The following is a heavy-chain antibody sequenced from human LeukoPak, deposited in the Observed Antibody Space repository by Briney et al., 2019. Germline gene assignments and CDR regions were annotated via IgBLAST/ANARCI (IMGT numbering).Heavy chain of an antibody. J-gene: IGHJ4*02. D-gene: IGHD2-2*01. CDR1: GFTFSSYA. CDR2: ISGSADST. V-gene: IGHV3-23*01. CDR3: AKGRPCSSTSCYGSYFDS. Sequence: PPGGSLRLSCAASGFTFSSYAMNWVRQAPGKGLEWVSVISGSADSTYYADSVKGRFTISRDNSKSTLYLQVNSLSAEDTAVYYCAKGRPCSSTSCYGSYFDSWGQGTLVTVSS.